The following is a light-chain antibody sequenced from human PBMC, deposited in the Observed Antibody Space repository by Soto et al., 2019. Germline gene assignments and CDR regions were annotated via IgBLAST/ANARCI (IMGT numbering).Light chain of an antibody. J-gene: IGLJ1*01. V-gene: IGLV2-14*01. Sequence: QSALTQPASVSGSPGQSIAISCTGSGSDVGAYNYVSWYQQHPGKAPKLLIYGVSHRPSGVSPRFSATRSAITASLTVSGLQAEDEADYYCSSFTTTNFVVFGPGTKLTVL. CDR3: SSFTTTNFVV. CDR2: GVS. CDR1: GSDVGAYNY.